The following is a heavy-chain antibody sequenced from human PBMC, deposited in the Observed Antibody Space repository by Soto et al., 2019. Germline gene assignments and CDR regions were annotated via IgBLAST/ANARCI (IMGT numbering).Heavy chain of an antibody. V-gene: IGHV3-7*01. CDR3: VRDARGEDTPYNWFGP. CDR1: GFTFTTFH. D-gene: IGHD3-10*01. J-gene: IGHJ5*02. Sequence: SLRLSCATSGFTFTTFHMSWVRQAPGKGLEWVANIKKDGSEQNYVDSVKGRFSISRDNVRNSLYLQMNSLRVEDTAVYYCVRDARGEDTPYNWFGPWGQGALVTVSS. CDR2: IKKDGSEQ.